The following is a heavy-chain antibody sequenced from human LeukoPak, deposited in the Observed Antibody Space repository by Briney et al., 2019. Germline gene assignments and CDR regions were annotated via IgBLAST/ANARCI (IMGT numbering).Heavy chain of an antibody. D-gene: IGHD1-26*01. Sequence: GGSLRLSCAASGFTFSGYGMRWVRPAPGKGLEWVAVIWYDGSNKYYEDSVKGRFTNSRDNFKNKLYLQMNSLKAEDTAVCYCAKLGGSYYVKSGLGWFDPWGQGTLVTVPS. J-gene: IGHJ5*02. CDR2: IWYDGSNK. V-gene: IGHV3-33*03. CDR1: GFTFSGYG. CDR3: AKLGGSYYVKSGLGWFDP.